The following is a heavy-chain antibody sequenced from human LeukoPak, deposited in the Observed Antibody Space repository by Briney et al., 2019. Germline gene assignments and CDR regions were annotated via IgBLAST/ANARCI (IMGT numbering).Heavy chain of an antibody. CDR1: GFTFSSYG. D-gene: IGHD1-26*01. CDR2: ISGSGGST. J-gene: IGHJ3*02. V-gene: IGHV3-23*01. CDR3: ARPIVGASTDAFDI. Sequence: GGTLRLSCAASGFTFSSYGMSWVRQAPGKGLEWVSAISGSGGSTYYADSVKGRFTISRDNSKNTLYLQMNSLRAEDTAVYYCARPIVGASTDAFDIWGQGTMVTVSS.